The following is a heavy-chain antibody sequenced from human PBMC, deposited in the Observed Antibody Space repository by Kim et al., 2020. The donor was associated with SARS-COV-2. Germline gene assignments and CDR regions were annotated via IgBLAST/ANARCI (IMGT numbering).Heavy chain of an antibody. CDR1: GFTFTNSV. V-gene: IGHV3-23*01. D-gene: IGHD3-10*01. CDR3: ARGNYFDY. CDR2: IIGSGGGT. Sequence: GGSLRLSCAASGFTFTNSVMNWVRQAPGKGLEWVSTIIGSGGGTFYADSVKGRFTISRDNSKDTLYLQMNSLRAEDTALYYCARGNYFDYWGQGTLVTVSS. J-gene: IGHJ4*02.